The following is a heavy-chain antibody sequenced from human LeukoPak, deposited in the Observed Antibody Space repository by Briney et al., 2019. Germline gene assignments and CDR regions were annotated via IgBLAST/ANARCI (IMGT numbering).Heavy chain of an antibody. V-gene: IGHV3-73*01. D-gene: IGHD6-19*01. CDR1: GFTFSGSA. CDR3: TRLGQWLAPFDY. CDR2: IRSKANSYAT. Sequence: HPGGSLRLSCAASGFTFSGSAMHWVRQASGKGLERVGRIRSKANSYATAYAASVKGRFTISRDDSKNTAYLQMNSLKTEDTAVDYCTRLGQWLAPFDYWGQGTLVTVSS. J-gene: IGHJ4*02.